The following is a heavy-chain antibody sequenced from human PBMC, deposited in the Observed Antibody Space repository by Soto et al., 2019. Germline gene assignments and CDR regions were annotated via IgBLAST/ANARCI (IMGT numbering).Heavy chain of an antibody. CDR1: GDSISDYFY. CDR3: AREVRGGFTGIFDQ. CDR2: IYTDGTT. V-gene: IGHV4-4*07. D-gene: IGHD2-15*01. Sequence: QVQLQGSGPGQVKPSETLSLTYTVSGDSISDYFYWSWIRQPAGKGLEWIGRIYTDGTTKYNPSLKSRVTLSLDKSKTQSSLRLSSVTAADTAVYYFAREVRGGFTGIFDQWGRGSRVTVSS. J-gene: IGHJ4*02.